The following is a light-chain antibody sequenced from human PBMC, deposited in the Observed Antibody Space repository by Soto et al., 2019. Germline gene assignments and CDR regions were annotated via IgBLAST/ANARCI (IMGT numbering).Light chain of an antibody. CDR3: CTYAGHVPK. CDR1: TSDVAYYDL. J-gene: IGLJ2*01. V-gene: IGLV2-23*02. Sequence: QSVLTQPGSVSGSPGQSITICCAGTTSDVAYYDLVSWYQQHPGRAPKLLIYEVDKRPSGISVRFSGSKSGATASLTISGLLPEDEAVYFCCTYAGHVPKFGGGTKLTVL. CDR2: EVD.